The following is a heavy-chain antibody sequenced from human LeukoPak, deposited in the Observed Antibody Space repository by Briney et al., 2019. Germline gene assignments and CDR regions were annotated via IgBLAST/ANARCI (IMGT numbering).Heavy chain of an antibody. CDR2: IYYSGST. Sequence: PSETLSLTCTVSGGSISSSSYYWGWIRQPPGKGLEWIGSIYYSGSTYYNPSLKSRVTISVDTSKNQFSLKLSSVTATDTAVYYCARRSGIAAAWYDIWGQGTLVTVSS. J-gene: IGHJ4*02. CDR1: GGSISSSSYY. D-gene: IGHD6-13*01. CDR3: ARRSGIAAAWYDI. V-gene: IGHV4-39*01.